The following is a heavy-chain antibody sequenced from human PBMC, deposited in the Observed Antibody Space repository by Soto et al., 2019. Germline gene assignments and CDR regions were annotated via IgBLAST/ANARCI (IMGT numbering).Heavy chain of an antibody. CDR2: IYTSGST. CDR1: GGSISSYY. Sequence: SETLSLTCTVSGGSISSYYWSWIRQPAGKGLEWIGRIYTSGSTNYNPSLKSRATMSVDTSKNQFSLKLSSVTAADTALYYCVRYCTTTLCNGVATRTFDYWGQGTLVTAPQ. CDR3: VRYCTTTLCNGVATRTFDY. D-gene: IGHD2-2*01. J-gene: IGHJ4*02. V-gene: IGHV4-4*07.